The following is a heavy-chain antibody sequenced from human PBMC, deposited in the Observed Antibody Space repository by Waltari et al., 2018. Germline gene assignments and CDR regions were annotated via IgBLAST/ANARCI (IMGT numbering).Heavy chain of an antibody. CDR3: ARAPRNWGFDF. CDR1: GYTFPNYD. V-gene: IGHV1-8*02. J-gene: IGHJ4*02. Sequence: QVQLVQSGAEVRKPGASVKVSCKASGYTFPNYDLNWVRLAAGQGPEWMGWMNPDNGNTGFAQKFQGRVTMTRDTSMTTAYMELSSLRSDDTAVYYCARAPRNWGFDFWGQGTLVIVSS. D-gene: IGHD7-27*01. CDR2: MNPDNGNT.